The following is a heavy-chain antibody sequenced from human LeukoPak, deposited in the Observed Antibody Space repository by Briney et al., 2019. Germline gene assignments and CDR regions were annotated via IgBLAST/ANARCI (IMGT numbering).Heavy chain of an antibody. V-gene: IGHV3-53*01. D-gene: IGHD1-26*01. J-gene: IGHJ4*02. CDR2: IYSGGTT. CDR3: ASLRSTHYHFDY. Sequence: GGSLRLSCAASGFTVSSNYMSWVRQAPGKRLEWVSVIYSGGTTYYADSVKGRFTISRDNSKNMLYLQMNSLTAEDTAVYYCASLRSTHYHFDYWGQGTLVTVSS. CDR1: GFTVSSNY.